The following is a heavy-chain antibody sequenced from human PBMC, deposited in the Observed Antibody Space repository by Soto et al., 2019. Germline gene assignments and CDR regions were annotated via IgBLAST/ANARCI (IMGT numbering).Heavy chain of an antibody. CDR3: ATYKYQLLRRVNWHDP. CDR2: IIPTLGRT. Sequence: ASVKVSCKASRDTFSNYATSWVRQAPGQGLEWMGGIIPTLGRTNYTQKFQDRVTITADESTSTVYMELSSLRSEDTAIYYCATYKYQLLRRVNWHDPSGQGHMVTVSS. J-gene: IGHJ5*02. V-gene: IGHV1-69*10. D-gene: IGHD2-2*01. CDR1: RDTFSNYA.